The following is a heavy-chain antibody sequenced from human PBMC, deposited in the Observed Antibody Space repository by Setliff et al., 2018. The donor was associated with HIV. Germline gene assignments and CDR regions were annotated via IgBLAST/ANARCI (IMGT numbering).Heavy chain of an antibody. D-gene: IGHD3-10*01. CDR1: GYSINSGFS. V-gene: IGHV4-38-2*02. J-gene: IGHJ4*02. Sequence: KPSETLSLTCAASGYSINSGFSRAWIRQPPGQGPQWIGSIYQSGSIYYNPSLQSRVTISVDTSKNQFSLHLRSVTAADTAVYYCVREGVRRGLGSGSFRYRAYYFDQWGQGTLVTVSS. CDR2: IYQSGSI. CDR3: VREGVRRGLGSGSFRYRAYYFDQ.